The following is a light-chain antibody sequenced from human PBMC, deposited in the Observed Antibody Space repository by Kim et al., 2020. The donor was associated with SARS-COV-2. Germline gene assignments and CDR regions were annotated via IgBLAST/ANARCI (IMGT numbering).Light chain of an antibody. V-gene: IGKV3-11*01. J-gene: IGKJ5*01. CDR2: DVS. CDR3: QQRGNSIT. CDR1: QSVDNF. Sequence: SLSTGERASLTCRASQSVDNFLAWYQHKNGQAPRLLIYDVSDRATGVPARFSGSGSGTDFTLTISSLEPEDFAVYYCQQRGNSITFGQGTRLEIK.